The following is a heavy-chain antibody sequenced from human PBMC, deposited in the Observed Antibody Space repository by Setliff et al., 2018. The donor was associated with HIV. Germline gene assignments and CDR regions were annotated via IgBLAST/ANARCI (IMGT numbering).Heavy chain of an antibody. V-gene: IGHV4-61*02. CDR3: AREATIFGVVMPYFDY. CDR2: NYSSGST. J-gene: IGHJ4*02. D-gene: IGHD3-3*01. CDR1: GGSISGANYY. Sequence: SETLSLTCTVSGGSISGANYYWTWIRQPAGKGLEWIGRNYSSGSTNYNPSLKSRVTISIGTSKNQFSLKLSSVTAADTAVYYCAREATIFGVVMPYFDYWGQGTLVTVSS.